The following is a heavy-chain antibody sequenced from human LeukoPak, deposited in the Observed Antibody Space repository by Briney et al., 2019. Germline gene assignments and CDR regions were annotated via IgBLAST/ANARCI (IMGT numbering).Heavy chain of an antibody. CDR3: TRERPDYDFWSGYKSDAFDI. D-gene: IGHD3-3*01. CDR2: INPISGGT. V-gene: IGHV1-2*02. J-gene: IGHJ3*02. Sequence: VASVKASCTASGYTFNDYYIHWVRRAPGQRFEWMGWINPISGGTNYAQKFQGRVTMTRNTSINTASMELTRLTSDDTALHYCTRERPDYDFWSGYKSDAFDIWGQGTMVTVSS. CDR1: GYTFNDYY.